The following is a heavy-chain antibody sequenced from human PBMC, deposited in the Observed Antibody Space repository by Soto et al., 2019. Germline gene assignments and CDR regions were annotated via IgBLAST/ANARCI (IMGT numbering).Heavy chain of an antibody. D-gene: IGHD6-19*01. J-gene: IGHJ4*02. V-gene: IGHV3-30-3*01. CDR2: ISYDGSNK. CDR1: GFTFSSYA. Sequence: QVQLVESGGGVVQPGRSLRLSCAASGFTFSSYAMHWVRQAPGKGLEWVAVISYDGSNKYYADSVKGRFTISRDNSTNTLYLQMNSLRAEDTAVYYCASKGSSGWYYWGQGTLVTVSS. CDR3: ASKGSSGWYY.